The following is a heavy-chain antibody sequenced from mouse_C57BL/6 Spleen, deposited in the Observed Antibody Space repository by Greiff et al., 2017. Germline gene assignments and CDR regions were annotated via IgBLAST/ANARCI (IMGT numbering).Heavy chain of an antibody. V-gene: IGHV1-7*01. D-gene: IGHD2-4*01. J-gene: IGHJ1*03. CDR2: INPSSGYT. Sequence: VQRVESGAELAKPGASVKLSCKASGYTFTSYWMHWVKQRPGQGLEWIGYINPSSGYTKYNQKFKDKATLTADKSSSTAYMQLSSLTYEDSAVYYCAGGLRRGYFDVWGTGTTVTVSS. CDR1: GYTFTSYW. CDR3: AGGLRRGYFDV.